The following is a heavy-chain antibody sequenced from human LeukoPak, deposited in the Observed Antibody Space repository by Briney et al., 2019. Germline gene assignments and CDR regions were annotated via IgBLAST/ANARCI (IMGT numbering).Heavy chain of an antibody. CDR3: ARTDCSSPSCYVDY. V-gene: IGHV1-2*02. J-gene: IGHJ4*02. CDR1: GYTFTSYY. Sequence: GASVKVSCKASGYTFTSYYMHWVRQAPGQRLEWMGWINPNSGGTNYAQKFQGRVTMTRDTSISTAYMELSRLRSDDTAVYYCARTDCSSPSCYVDYWGQGTLVTVSS. CDR2: INPNSGGT. D-gene: IGHD2-2*01.